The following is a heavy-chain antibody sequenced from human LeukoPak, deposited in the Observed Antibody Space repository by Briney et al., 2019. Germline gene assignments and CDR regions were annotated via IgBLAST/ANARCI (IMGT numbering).Heavy chain of an antibody. Sequence: GASVKVSCKASGYTFTGYYMHWVRQAPGQGLEWMGWINPNSGGTNYAQKFQGRVTMTRDTSISTAYMELSRLRSDDTAVYYCARGPIKRAFDWLLSPGGYYFDYWGQGTLVTVSS. V-gene: IGHV1-2*02. CDR3: ARGPIKRAFDWLLSPGGYYFDY. CDR1: GYTFTGYY. D-gene: IGHD3-9*01. J-gene: IGHJ4*02. CDR2: INPNSGGT.